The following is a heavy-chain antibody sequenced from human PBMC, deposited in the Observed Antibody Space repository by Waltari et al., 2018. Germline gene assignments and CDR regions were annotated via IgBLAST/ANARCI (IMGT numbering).Heavy chain of an antibody. V-gene: IGHV4-39*07. D-gene: IGHD5-12*01. CDR1: GGSISSSSYY. Sequence: QLQLQESGPGLVKPSETLSLTCTVSGGSISSSSYYWGWIRQPPGKGLEWIGSIYYSGRTYYNPSLKSRVTISVDTSKNQFSLKLSSVTAADTAVYYCANRGYSGYDFDYWGQGTLVTVSS. CDR2: IYYSGRT. CDR3: ANRGYSGYDFDY. J-gene: IGHJ4*02.